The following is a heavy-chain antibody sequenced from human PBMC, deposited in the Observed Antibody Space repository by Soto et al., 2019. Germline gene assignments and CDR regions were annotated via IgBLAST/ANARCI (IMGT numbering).Heavy chain of an antibody. CDR1: GGSFSGYY. CDR3: ASLRVVASSSSQRGRFDP. D-gene: IGHD6-13*01. V-gene: IGHV4-34*01. CDR2: INHSGST. Sequence: PSETLSLTCAVYGGSFSGYYWSWIRQPPGKGLEWIGEINHSGSTNYNPSLKSRVTISVDTSKNQFSLKLSSVTAADTAVYYCASLRVVASSSSQRGRFDPWGQGTLVTVSS. J-gene: IGHJ5*02.